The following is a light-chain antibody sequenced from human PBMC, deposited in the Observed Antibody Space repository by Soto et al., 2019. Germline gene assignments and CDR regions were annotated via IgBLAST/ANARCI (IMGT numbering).Light chain of an antibody. CDR1: ISKIGSGYD. CDR2: DNN. Sequence: QSALTQPPSGSGAPGQRVTISCTGSISKIGSGYDVHWYQKHPGTAPKLVISDNNNRPSGVPDRFSGSKSGSSASLAITGLQAEDEADYYCQSYNSSLSGSVFGGGTKLTVL. J-gene: IGLJ3*02. CDR3: QSYNSSLSGSV. V-gene: IGLV1-40*01.